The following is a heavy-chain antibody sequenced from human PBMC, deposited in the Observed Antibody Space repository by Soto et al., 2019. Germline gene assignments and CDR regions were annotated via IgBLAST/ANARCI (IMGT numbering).Heavy chain of an antibody. CDR1: GFTFSSYA. CDR2: ISGSGGST. J-gene: IGHJ2*01. V-gene: IGHV3-23*01. CDR3: AKALFFDPSWSGFDL. D-gene: IGHD3-3*01. Sequence: GGALRLSCAASGFTFSSYAMSWVRQAPGKGLEWVSAISGSGGSTYYADSVKGRFTISRDNSKNTLYLQMNSLRAEDSAVYYCAKALFFDPSWSGFDLWGRGTLVTVS.